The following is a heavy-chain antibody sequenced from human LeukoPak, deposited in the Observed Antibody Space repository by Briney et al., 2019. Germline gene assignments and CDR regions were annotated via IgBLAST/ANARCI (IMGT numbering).Heavy chain of an antibody. Sequence: PGGSLRLSCAASEFTFCSYSMNWVREAPGKGVEWVSSISSSSSYIYYADSVKGRFTISRDNAKNSLYLQMNSLRAEDTAVYYCARATHYYYMDVWGKGTTVTVSS. V-gene: IGHV3-21*01. CDR3: ARATHYYYMDV. CDR2: ISSSSSYI. CDR1: EFTFCSYS. J-gene: IGHJ6*03.